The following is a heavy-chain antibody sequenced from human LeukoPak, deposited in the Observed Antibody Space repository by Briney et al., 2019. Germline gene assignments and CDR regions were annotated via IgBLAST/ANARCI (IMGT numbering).Heavy chain of an antibody. V-gene: IGHV3-66*01. CDR2: IYSGGGT. CDR1: GFTVSSNY. Sequence: GGSLRLSCAASGFTVSSNYMTWVRQAPGKGLEWVSVIYSGGGTYHADSVKGRFIISRDNSKNTLYLQMNSLRAEDTAVYYCAREIYGSGSYWGQGTLVTVSS. D-gene: IGHD3-10*01. CDR3: AREIYGSGSY. J-gene: IGHJ4*02.